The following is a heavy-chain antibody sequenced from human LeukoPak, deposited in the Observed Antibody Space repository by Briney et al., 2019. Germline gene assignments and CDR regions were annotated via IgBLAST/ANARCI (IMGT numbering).Heavy chain of an antibody. D-gene: IGHD6-13*01. Sequence: SETLSLTCAVYGGSFSGYYWSWIRQPPGKGLEWIGEINHSGSTYYNPSLKSRVTISVDTSKNQFSLKLSSVTAADTAVYYCARDPGSLAPRLVFDYWGQGTLVTVSS. CDR2: INHSGST. J-gene: IGHJ4*02. CDR3: ARDPGSLAPRLVFDY. CDR1: GGSFSGYY. V-gene: IGHV4-34*01.